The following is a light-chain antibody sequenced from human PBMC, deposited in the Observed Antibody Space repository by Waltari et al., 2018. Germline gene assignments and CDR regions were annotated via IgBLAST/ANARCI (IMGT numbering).Light chain of an antibody. CDR1: QRVSSN. J-gene: IGKJ1*01. CDR3: QQYNNWSPWT. Sequence: EIVMTQSPATLSVSPGERANLSCRASQRVSSNLAWYQQKPGQAPRLLIYGASTRATGIPARFSGSGSGTEFTLTISSLQSEDFAVYYCQQYNNWSPWTFGQGTKVEIK. CDR2: GAS. V-gene: IGKV3-15*01.